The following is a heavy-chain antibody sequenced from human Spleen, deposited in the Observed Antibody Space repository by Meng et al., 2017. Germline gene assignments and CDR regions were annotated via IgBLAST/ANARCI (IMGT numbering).Heavy chain of an antibody. V-gene: IGHV3-30*04. Sequence: GESLKISCAASGFTFSSYAMHWVRQAPGKGLEWVAVISYDGSNKYYADSVKGRFTISRDNAKNSLYLQMNSLRAEDTAVYYCTTDTARGGYYYYHMDVWGQGTTVTVSS. CDR1: GFTFSSYA. CDR2: ISYDGSNK. CDR3: TTDTARGGYYYYHMDV. D-gene: IGHD5-18*01. J-gene: IGHJ6*02.